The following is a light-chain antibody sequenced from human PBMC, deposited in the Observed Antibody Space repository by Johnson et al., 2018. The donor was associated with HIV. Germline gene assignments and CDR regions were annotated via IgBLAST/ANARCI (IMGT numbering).Light chain of an antibody. CDR1: SSNIGNNY. V-gene: IGLV1-51*02. CDR3: GTWDNSLSNGGV. J-gene: IGLJ1*01. CDR2: EDN. Sequence: QSVLTQPPSVSAAPGQKVTISCSGSSSNIGNNYVSWYQQLPGTAPKLLMYEDNKRPSGIPDRSSGSKSGTSATLGITGVQTGDEADYYCGTWDNSLSNGGVFGTGTKVTVL.